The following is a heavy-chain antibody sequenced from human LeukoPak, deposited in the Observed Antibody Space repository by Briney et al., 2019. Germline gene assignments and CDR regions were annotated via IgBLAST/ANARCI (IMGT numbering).Heavy chain of an antibody. V-gene: IGHV3-21*05. CDR3: ARAITNYGYILDY. J-gene: IGHJ4*02. CDR1: GFTFSSYS. CDR2: LSSSSSYI. Sequence: PGGSLRLSCAASGFTFSSYSMSWVRQASGKGLEWVSYLSSSSSYIYYADSVKGRFTISRDNAKNSLYLQMNSLRAEDTAVYYCARAITNYGYILDYWGQGTLVTVSS. D-gene: IGHD5-18*01.